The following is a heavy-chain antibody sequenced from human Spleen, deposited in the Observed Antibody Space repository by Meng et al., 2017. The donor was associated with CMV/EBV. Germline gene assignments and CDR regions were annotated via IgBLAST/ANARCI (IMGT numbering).Heavy chain of an antibody. V-gene: IGHV3-23*01. CDR3: ASARFLEWFDRFDP. J-gene: IGHJ5*02. Sequence: GSLKISCAASGFTFSSYGMHWVRQAPGKGLEWISSINGDGTNTYYADSVRGRFAISRDNSKNTVYLQLNSLRAEDTAVYYCASARFLEWFDRFDPWGQGTLVTVSS. CDR1: GFTFSSYG. D-gene: IGHD3-3*01. CDR2: INGDGTNT.